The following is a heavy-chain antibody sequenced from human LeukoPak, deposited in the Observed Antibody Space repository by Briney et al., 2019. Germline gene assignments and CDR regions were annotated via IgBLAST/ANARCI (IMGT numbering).Heavy chain of an antibody. CDR1: GDSVSTASNA. Sequence: SQTLSLTCAISGDSVSTASNAWYWIRQSPSRGLEWLGRTYYNSKWYTDYAVSVSGRTTINPDTSRNQLSLQLSFVTPEDTAVYYCAKILTGTGPTMDVWGQGTTVTVSS. CDR3: AKILTGTGPTMDV. CDR2: TYYNSKWYT. J-gene: IGHJ6*02. D-gene: IGHD1-20*01. V-gene: IGHV6-1*01.